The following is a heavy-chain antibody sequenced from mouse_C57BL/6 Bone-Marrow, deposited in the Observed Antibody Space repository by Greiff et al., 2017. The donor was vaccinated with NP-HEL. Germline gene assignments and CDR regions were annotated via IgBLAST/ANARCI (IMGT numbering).Heavy chain of an antibody. J-gene: IGHJ2*01. CDR3: ARWDGYPDY. CDR1: GYTFTSYW. Sequence: QVHVKQPGAELVKPGASVKLSCKASGYTFTSYWMQWVKQRPGQGLEWIGEIDPSDSYTNYNQKFKGKATLTVDTSSSTAYMQLSSLTSEDSAVYYCARWDGYPDYWGQGTTLTVSS. D-gene: IGHD2-3*01. V-gene: IGHV1-50*01. CDR2: IDPSDSYT.